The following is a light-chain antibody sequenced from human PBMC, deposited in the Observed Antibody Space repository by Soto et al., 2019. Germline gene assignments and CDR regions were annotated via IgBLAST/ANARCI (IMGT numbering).Light chain of an antibody. V-gene: IGLV1-44*01. CDR1: NSNIGANS. Sequence: QSVLTQPPSASGTPGQRVTISCSGSNSNIGANSVNWYQQLPGSAPKLLIYSSNQRPSEVPDRFSASKSGTSASLAISGLQSEDEGAYFCAAWDDSLNGPMFGGGTKLTVL. CDR3: AAWDDSLNGPM. CDR2: SSN. J-gene: IGLJ3*02.